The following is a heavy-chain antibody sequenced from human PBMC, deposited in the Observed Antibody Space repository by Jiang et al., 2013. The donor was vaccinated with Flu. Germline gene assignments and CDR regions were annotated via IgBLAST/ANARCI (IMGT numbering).Heavy chain of an antibody. CDR3: TADLDVLPCRD. V-gene: IGHV3-15*01. Sequence: VQLVESGGGFVKPGGSLRISCEASGFSFSDAWMSWVRQTPGKGLEWLGRIKSESDGGTTEYAAPVKGRVTISRDDSKNNLYLQINSLKTEDTGIYYCTADLDVLPCRDWGQGTLVTVSS. CDR2: IKSESDGGTT. CDR1: GFSFSDAW. J-gene: IGHJ1*01. D-gene: IGHD3/OR15-3a*01.